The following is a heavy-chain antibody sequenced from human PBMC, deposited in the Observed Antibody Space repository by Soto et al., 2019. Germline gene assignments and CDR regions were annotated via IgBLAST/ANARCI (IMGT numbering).Heavy chain of an antibody. V-gene: IGHV3-21*01. J-gene: IGHJ4*02. D-gene: IGHD5-18*01. CDR2: ISSSSSYT. CDR3: TPRGGYRYYFDY. Sequence: EVQLVESGGGLVKPGGSLRLSCAASGFTFSSYSMNWVRQAPGKGLEWVSSISSSSSYTYYADSVKGRFTISRDNAKNSLYLQMNSLRAQDTAVYYCTPRGGYRYYFDYWGQGTLVTVSS. CDR1: GFTFSSYS.